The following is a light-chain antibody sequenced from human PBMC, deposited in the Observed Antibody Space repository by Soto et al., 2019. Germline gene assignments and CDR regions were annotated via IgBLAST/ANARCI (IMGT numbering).Light chain of an antibody. CDR1: QSMSTW. J-gene: IGKJ5*01. CDR2: DAS. Sequence: DIQMTQSPPTLSASVGDSVTITCRASQSMSTWLAWYQQKPGKAPKLLIYDASALESGVPSRFSGSGSGTEFTLTISSLQPEDFATYYCQQLNSYPPTFGQGTRLEIK. CDR3: QQLNSYPPT. V-gene: IGKV1-5*01.